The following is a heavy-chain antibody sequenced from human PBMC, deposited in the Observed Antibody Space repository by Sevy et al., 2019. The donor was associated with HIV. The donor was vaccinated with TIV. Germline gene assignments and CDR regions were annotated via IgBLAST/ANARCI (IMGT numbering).Heavy chain of an antibody. J-gene: IGHJ2*01. CDR3: ARGLKSDCSSTSCYFRNWYFDL. CDR2: INHSGST. D-gene: IGHD2-2*01. Sequence: SETLSLTCAVYGGSFSGYYWSWIRQPPGKGLEWIGEINHSGSTNYNPSLKSRVTISVDTSKNQFSLKLGSVTAADTAVYYCARGLKSDCSSTSCYFRNWYFDLWGRGTLVTVSS. V-gene: IGHV4-34*01. CDR1: GGSFSGYY.